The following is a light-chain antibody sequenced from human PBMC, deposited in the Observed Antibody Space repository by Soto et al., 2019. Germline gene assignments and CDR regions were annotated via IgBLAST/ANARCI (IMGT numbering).Light chain of an antibody. CDR3: QQSYNSPYT. V-gene: IGKV1-39*01. J-gene: IGKJ2*01. CDR1: QSINNY. Sequence: DIQMTQSPSSLSASLGDRVTITCRASQSINNYLNWYQQKEGKAPKLLIYAATRWHSGVPSRFSGSGSGTEFTLTISSLQPGDFAIYYCQQSYNSPYTFGLGTKLEIK. CDR2: AAT.